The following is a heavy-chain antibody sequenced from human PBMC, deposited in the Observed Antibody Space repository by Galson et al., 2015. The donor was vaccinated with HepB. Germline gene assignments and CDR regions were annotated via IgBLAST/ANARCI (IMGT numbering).Heavy chain of an antibody. J-gene: IGHJ6*03. Sequence: SVKVSCKASGGTFSSYAISWVRQAPGQGLEWMGGIIPIFGTANYAQKFQGRVTITADESTSTAYMELSSLRSEDTAVYYCARESCSSTSCYRADYYMDVWGKGTTVTVSS. CDR1: GGTFSSYA. D-gene: IGHD2-2*01. CDR2: IIPIFGTA. V-gene: IGHV1-69*13. CDR3: ARESCSSTSCYRADYYMDV.